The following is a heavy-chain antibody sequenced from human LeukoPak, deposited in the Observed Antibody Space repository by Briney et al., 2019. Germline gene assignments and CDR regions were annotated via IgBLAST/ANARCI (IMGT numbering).Heavy chain of an antibody. D-gene: IGHD3-10*01. CDR3: CITMVRGVNYFDY. J-gene: IGHJ4*02. CDR2: INPNSGGT. V-gene: IGHV1-2*02. CDR1: GYTFTGYY. Sequence: GASVKVSCKASGYTFTGYYMHWVRQAPGQGLEWMGWINPNSGGTNYAQKFQGRVTMARDTSISTAYMELSRLRSDDTAVYYCCITMVRGVNYFDYWGQGTLVTVSS.